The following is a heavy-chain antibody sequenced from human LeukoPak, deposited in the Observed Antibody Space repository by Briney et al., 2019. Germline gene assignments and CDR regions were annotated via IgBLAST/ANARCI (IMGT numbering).Heavy chain of an antibody. V-gene: IGHV3-74*01. CDR1: GFTFTTYW. D-gene: IGHD4-17*01. CDR2: INSDGSIT. J-gene: IGHJ4*02. Sequence: GGSLRLSCAASGFTFTTYWMHWVHQAPGKGLVWVSHINSDGSITSYADSVKGRFTISRDNAKNSLYLQMNSLRAEDTALYYCAKARAYDYGDPVDYWGQGTLVTVSS. CDR3: AKARAYDYGDPVDY.